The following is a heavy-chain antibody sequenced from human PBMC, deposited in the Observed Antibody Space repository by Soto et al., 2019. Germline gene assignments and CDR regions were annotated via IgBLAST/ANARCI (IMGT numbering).Heavy chain of an antibody. J-gene: IGHJ3*02. CDR2: IIPIFGTA. CDR1: GGTFSSYA. CDR3: AREVSDYVWGSYHTHDAFDI. Sequence: QVQLVQSGAEVKKPGSSVKVSCKASGGTFSSYAISWVRQAPGQGLEWMGGIIPIFGTANYAQMFQGRVTITADESTSTAYMELSSLRSEDTAVYYCAREVSDYVWGSYHTHDAFDIWGQGTMVTVSS. D-gene: IGHD3-16*02. V-gene: IGHV1-69*01.